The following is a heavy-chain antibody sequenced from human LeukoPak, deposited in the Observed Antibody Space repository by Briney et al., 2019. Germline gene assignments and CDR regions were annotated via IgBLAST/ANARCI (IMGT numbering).Heavy chain of an antibody. V-gene: IGHV3-30*18. D-gene: IGHD1-1*01. CDR3: AKTLHLTTKTEGRVPGYGMDV. CDR1: GFTFSSYG. J-gene: IGHJ6*04. CDR2: ISYDGSNK. Sequence: HTGGSLRLSCAASGFTFSSYGMHWVRQAPGKGLEWVAVISYDGSNKYYADSVKGRFTISRDNSKNTLYLQMNSLRAEDTAVYYCAKTLHLTTKTEGRVPGYGMDVWGKGTTVTVSS.